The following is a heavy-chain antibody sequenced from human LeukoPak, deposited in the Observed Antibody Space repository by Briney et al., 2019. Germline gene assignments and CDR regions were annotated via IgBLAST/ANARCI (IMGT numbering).Heavy chain of an antibody. CDR1: GGSISSGGYY. D-gene: IGHD6-13*01. CDR2: IYYSGST. Sequence: SETLSLTCTVSGGSISSGGYYWSRIRQHPGKGLGWIGYIYYSGSTYYNPSLKSRVTISVDTSKNQFSLKLSSVTAADTAVYYCASVRAAAGYFDYWGQGTLVTVSS. J-gene: IGHJ4*02. CDR3: ASVRAAAGYFDY. V-gene: IGHV4-31*03.